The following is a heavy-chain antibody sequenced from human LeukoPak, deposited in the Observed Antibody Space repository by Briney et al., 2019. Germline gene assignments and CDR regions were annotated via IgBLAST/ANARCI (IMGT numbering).Heavy chain of an antibody. CDR2: ISGSGGGT. J-gene: IGHJ4*02. CDR3: VRGSGYDSLDY. V-gene: IGHV3-23*01. Sequence: GGSLRLSCAASGFTFSSCAMSWVRQAPGKGLEWVSAISGSGGGTYYADSVKGRFTFSRDNSKNTLYLQMNSLRAEDTAVYYCVRGSGYDSLDYWGQGTLVTVSS. D-gene: IGHD5-12*01. CDR1: GFTFSSCA.